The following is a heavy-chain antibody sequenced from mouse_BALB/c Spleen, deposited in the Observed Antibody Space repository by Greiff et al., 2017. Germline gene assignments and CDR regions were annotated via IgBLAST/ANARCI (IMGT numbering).Heavy chain of an antibody. CDR2: INPSNGGT. CDR1: GYTFTSYY. D-gene: IGHD2-3*01. J-gene: IGHJ3*01. CDR3: TRGYDGLFAY. Sequence: QVQLQQSGAELVKPGASVKLSCKASGYTFTSYYMYWVKQRPGQGLEWIGEINPSNGGTNFNEKFKSKATLTVDKSSSTAYMQLSSLTSEDSAVYYCTRGYDGLFAYWGQGTLVTVSA. V-gene: IGHV1S81*02.